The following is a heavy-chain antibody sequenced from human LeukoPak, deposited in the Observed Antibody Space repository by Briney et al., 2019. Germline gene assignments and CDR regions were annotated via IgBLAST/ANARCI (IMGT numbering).Heavy chain of an antibody. Sequence: PSETPSLTCTVAGGSLSSYYSSLVRQPPGKGLERVGYIYYSGSTNYNPSLKSRVTISVDTSKNQFSLKLSSVTAADTAVYYCARHGYSSGSLAWFDPWGQGTQVTVSS. J-gene: IGHJ5*02. D-gene: IGHD6-19*01. CDR1: GGSLSSYY. CDR2: IYYSGST. V-gene: IGHV4-59*01. CDR3: ARHGYSSGSLAWFDP.